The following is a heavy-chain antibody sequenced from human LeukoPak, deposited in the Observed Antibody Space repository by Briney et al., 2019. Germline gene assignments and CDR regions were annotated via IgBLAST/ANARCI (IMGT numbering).Heavy chain of an antibody. CDR2: ISAYNGNT. D-gene: IGHD4-23*01. Sequence: PSVKVSCKASGYTFTSYGISWVRQAPGQGLEWMGWISAYNGNTNYAQKLQGRVTMTTDTSTSTAYMELRSLRSDDTAVYYCARDPRGTVVTLSWFDPWGQGTLVTVSS. J-gene: IGHJ5*02. V-gene: IGHV1-18*01. CDR3: ARDPRGTVVTLSWFDP. CDR1: GYTFTSYG.